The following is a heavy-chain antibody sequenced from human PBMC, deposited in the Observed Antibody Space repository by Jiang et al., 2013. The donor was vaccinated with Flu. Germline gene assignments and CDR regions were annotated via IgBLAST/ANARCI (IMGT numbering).Heavy chain of an antibody. CDR3: ARRRVVVPAAMPPYFDY. V-gene: IGHV1-3*01. Sequence: GAEVKKPGASVKVSCKASGYTFTSYAMHWVRQAPGQRLEWMGWINAGNGNTKYSQKFQGRVTITRDTSASTAYMELSSLRSEDTAVYYCARRRVVVPAAMPPYFDYWGQGTLVTVSS. CDR1: GYTFTSYA. CDR2: INAGNGNT. D-gene: IGHD2-2*01. J-gene: IGHJ4*02.